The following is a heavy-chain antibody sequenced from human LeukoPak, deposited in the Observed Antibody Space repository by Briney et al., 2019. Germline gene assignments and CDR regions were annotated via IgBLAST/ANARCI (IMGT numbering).Heavy chain of an antibody. CDR3: ARREQQLELDY. CDR2: IWYDGSNK. CDR1: GFTFSSYG. V-gene: IGHV3-33*08. Sequence: GRSLRLSCAASGFTFSSYGMHWVRQAPGKGLEWVAVIWYDGSNKYYADSVKGRFTISRDNSKNTLYLQMNSLRAEDTAVYYCARREQQLELDYWGQGTLVTVSS. J-gene: IGHJ4*02. D-gene: IGHD6-13*01.